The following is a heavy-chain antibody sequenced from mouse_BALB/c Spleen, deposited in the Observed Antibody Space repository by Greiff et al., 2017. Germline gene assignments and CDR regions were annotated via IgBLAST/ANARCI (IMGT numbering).Heavy chain of an antibody. Sequence: VHVKQSGPELVKPGASVKVSCKASGYSFTDYNMYWVKQSHGKSLEWIGYIDPYNGGTSYNQKFKGKATLTVDKSSSTAFMHLNSLTSEDSAVYYCARSRSNWDDGFAYWGQGTLVTVSA. J-gene: IGHJ3*01. CDR2: IDPYNGGT. CDR3: ARSRSNWDDGFAY. D-gene: IGHD4-1*01. CDR1: GYSFTDYN. V-gene: IGHV1S135*01.